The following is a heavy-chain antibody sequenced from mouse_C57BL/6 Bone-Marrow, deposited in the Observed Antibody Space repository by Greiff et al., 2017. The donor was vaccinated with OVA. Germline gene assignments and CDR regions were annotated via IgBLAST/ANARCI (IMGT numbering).Heavy chain of an antibody. D-gene: IGHD1-1*01. Sequence: QVQLQQPGAELVKPGASVKLSCKASGYTFTSYWMHWVKQRPGQGLEWIGMIHPNSGSTNYNEKFKSKATLTVDKSSSTAYMQLSSLTSEDSAVYYGARGGSFITTVVHWYFDVWGTGTTVTVSS. V-gene: IGHV1-64*01. CDR3: ARGGSFITTVVHWYFDV. J-gene: IGHJ1*03. CDR1: GYTFTSYW. CDR2: IHPNSGST.